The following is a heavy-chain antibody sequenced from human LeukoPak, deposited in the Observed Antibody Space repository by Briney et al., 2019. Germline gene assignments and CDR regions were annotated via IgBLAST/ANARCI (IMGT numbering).Heavy chain of an antibody. CDR2: IIPIFGTA. V-gene: IGHV1-69*13. D-gene: IGHD4-17*01. CDR1: GGTFSSYA. Sequence: SVKVSCKASGGTFSSYAISWVRQAPGQGLEWMGGIIPIFGTANYAQKFQGRVTITADESTSTAYMELSSLRSEDTAVSYCARVEALYGDYVTAFDIWGQGTMVTVSS. CDR3: ARVEALYGDYVTAFDI. J-gene: IGHJ3*02.